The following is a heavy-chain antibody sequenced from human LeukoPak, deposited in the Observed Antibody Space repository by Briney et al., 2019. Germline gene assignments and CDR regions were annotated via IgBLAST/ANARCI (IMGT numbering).Heavy chain of an antibody. V-gene: IGHV4-31*02. Sequence: SQTLSLTCTVSGGSISSGGYYWSWIRQRPGKGLEWIGYIYYSGSTYYNPSLKSRVTISVDTSKNQFSLKLSSVTAADTAVYYCARDGIDGDYDWGQGTLVTVSS. CDR2: IYYSGST. CDR1: GGSISSGGYY. CDR3: ARDGIDGDYD. J-gene: IGHJ4*02. D-gene: IGHD4-17*01.